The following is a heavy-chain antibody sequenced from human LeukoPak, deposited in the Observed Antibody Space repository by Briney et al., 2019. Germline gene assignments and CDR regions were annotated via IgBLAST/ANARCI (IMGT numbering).Heavy chain of an antibody. Sequence: SETLSLTCTVYGYSISSGYYWGWIRQPPGKGLGWIGSIYHSGSTYYNPSLKSRVTISVDTSKNQFSLKLSSVTAADTAVYYCARDCNSTSCYTFGFDYWGQGTLVTVSS. D-gene: IGHD2-2*02. J-gene: IGHJ4*02. CDR3: ARDCNSTSCYTFGFDY. V-gene: IGHV4-38-2*02. CDR1: GYSISSGYY. CDR2: IYHSGST.